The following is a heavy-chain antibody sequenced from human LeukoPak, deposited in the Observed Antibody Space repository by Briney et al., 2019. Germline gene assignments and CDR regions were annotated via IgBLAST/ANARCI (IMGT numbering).Heavy chain of an antibody. J-gene: IGHJ4*02. D-gene: IGHD5-18*01. V-gene: IGHV3-9*01. CDR3: AKGSLPDINTAMVMDY. CDR1: GFTFDDYA. CDR2: ISWNSGSI. Sequence: PGRSLRLSCAASGFTFDDYATHWVRQAPGKGLEWVSGISWNSGSIGYADSVKGRFTISRDNAKNSLYLQMNSLRAEDTALYYCAKGSLPDINTAMVMDYWGQGTLVTVSS.